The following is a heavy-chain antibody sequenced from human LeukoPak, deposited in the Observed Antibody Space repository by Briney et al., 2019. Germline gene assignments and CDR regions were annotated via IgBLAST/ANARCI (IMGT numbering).Heavy chain of an antibody. D-gene: IGHD2-15*01. CDR1: GGSISSGGYY. J-gene: IGHJ5*02. V-gene: IGHV4-31*03. CDR3: ARDRKYCSGGSCLGDWFDP. Sequence: SETLSLTCTVSGGSISSGGYYWSWIRQHPGKGLEWIGYIYYSGSTYYNPSLKSRVTISVDTSKNQFSLKLSSVTAADTAVYYCARDRKYCSGGSCLGDWFDPWGQGTLATVSS. CDR2: IYYSGST.